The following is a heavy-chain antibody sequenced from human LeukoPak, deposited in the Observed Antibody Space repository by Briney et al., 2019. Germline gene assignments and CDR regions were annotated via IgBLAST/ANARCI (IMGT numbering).Heavy chain of an antibody. CDR1: GGSFSGYY. Sequence: SETLSLTCAVYGGSFSGYYWSWIRQPPGKGLEWIGEINHSGSTNYNPSLESRVTISVDASKNQFSLKLSSVTAAVTAVYYCARGGHWNYGYYYYYMDVWGKGTTVTVSS. CDR3: ARGGHWNYGYYYYYMDV. J-gene: IGHJ6*03. D-gene: IGHD1-7*01. CDR2: INHSGST. V-gene: IGHV4-34*01.